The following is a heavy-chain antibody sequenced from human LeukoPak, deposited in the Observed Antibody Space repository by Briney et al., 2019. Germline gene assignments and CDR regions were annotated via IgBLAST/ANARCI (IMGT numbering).Heavy chain of an antibody. D-gene: IGHD2-8*01. J-gene: IGHJ4*02. CDR1: GYTFTSYG. Sequence: ASVKVSCKATGYTFTSYGISWVRQAPGQGLEWMGWISAYNGNTNYAQKLQGRVTMTTDTYTSTAYMELRRLRSDDTAGYYCAREARFPTRGKYCTNVVCYINYWGQGALVTVSS. V-gene: IGHV1-18*01. CDR3: AREARFPTRGKYCTNVVCYINY. CDR2: ISAYNGNT.